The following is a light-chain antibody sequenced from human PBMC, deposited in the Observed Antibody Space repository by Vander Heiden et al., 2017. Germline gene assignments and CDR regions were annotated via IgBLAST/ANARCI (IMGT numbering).Light chain of an antibody. J-gene: IGKJ2*01. CDR1: QSVLYSSNNKNY. CDR3: LQYYSTPQT. V-gene: IGKV4-1*01. Sequence: DIVMTQSPDSLAVSLGERATINCKSSQSVLYSSNNKNYLAWYQQKPGQPPKLLIYWASTRESGVPDRFSGSGSGTDFTLTISSLQAEDAAVYYCLQYYSTPQTFGQGTKLEIK. CDR2: WAS.